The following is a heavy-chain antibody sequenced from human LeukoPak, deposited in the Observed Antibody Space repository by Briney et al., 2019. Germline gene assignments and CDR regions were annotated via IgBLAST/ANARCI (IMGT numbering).Heavy chain of an antibody. CDR1: GFTFSDYD. J-gene: IGHJ4*02. CDR2: IWSDGSNK. V-gene: IGHV3-33*01. Sequence: GGSLRLSCAASGFTFSDYDMHWVRQAPGKRLEWVADIWSDGSNKDYADSVKGRFTISRDNSKNTLYLQMNTLRADDTAVYYCARDLALYSSSAPFDYWGQGTLVTVSS. D-gene: IGHD6-6*01. CDR3: ARDLALYSSSAPFDY.